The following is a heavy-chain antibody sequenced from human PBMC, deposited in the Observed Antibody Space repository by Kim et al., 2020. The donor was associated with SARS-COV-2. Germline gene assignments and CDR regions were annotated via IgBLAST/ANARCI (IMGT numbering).Heavy chain of an antibody. CDR2: T. J-gene: IGHJ4*02. CDR3: GRDVHHWDFDS. V-gene: IGHV3-74*01. D-gene: IGHD7-27*01. Sequence: THHEDYEKGRFTISRDNAKNSLNRQMNGLRVEDTAVYYCGRDVHHWDFDSWGQGTLVTVSS.